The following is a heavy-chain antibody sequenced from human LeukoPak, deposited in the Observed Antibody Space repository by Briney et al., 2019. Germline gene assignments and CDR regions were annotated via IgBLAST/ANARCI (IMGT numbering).Heavy chain of an antibody. D-gene: IGHD5-12*01. CDR3: ATHRRSGSGGSENAFEF. CDR2: IYDSGTT. J-gene: IGHJ3*01. CDR1: GDSTSSSTYY. Sequence: SETLSLTCTVSGDSTSSSTYYWDWIRQAPGKGLEWIGNIYDSGTTHYNPSLKSRVTISGDTSKNQFSLKLNSVTAADTAIYYCATHRRSGSGGSENAFEFWGQGTMVTVSS. V-gene: IGHV4-39*01.